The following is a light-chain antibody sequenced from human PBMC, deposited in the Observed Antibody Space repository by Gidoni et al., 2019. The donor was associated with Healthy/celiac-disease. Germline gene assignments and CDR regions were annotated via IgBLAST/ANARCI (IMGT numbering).Light chain of an antibody. CDR2: GAS. CDR3: QRYNNWPYT. V-gene: IGKV3-15*01. CDR1: QSVRNN. Sequence: EIVMTQSPATLSVSPGERATLSCRASQSVRNNLAWYQQKPGQATRLIIYGASTRATGIPARFGGGGSGTEFTLTISSLQSEDFAVYCCQRYNNWPYTFGQGTKLEIK. J-gene: IGKJ2*01.